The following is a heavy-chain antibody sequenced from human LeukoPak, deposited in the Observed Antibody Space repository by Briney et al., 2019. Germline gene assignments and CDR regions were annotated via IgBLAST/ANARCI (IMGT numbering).Heavy chain of an antibody. V-gene: IGHV4-39*07. D-gene: IGHD2-2*01. CDR2: IYYSGST. CDR3: ARDALPLGYCSSTSCSPNWFDP. CDR1: GGSISSSSYY. Sequence: SETLSLTCTVSGGSISSSSYYWGWIRQPPGKGLEWIGSIYYSGSTYYNPSLKSRVTISVDTSKNQFSLKLSSVTAADTAVYYCARDALPLGYCSSTSCSPNWFDPWGQGTLVTVSS. J-gene: IGHJ5*02.